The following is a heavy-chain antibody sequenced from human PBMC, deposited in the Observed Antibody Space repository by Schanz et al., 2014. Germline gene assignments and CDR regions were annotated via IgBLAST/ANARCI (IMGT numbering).Heavy chain of an antibody. CDR1: GYTLTNFD. CDR3: ARDRDQWDGNYLDY. D-gene: IGHD1-26*01. V-gene: IGHV1-8*01. J-gene: IGHJ4*02. CDR2: MNPNSGTT. Sequence: QVQLVQSGAEVKKPGASVKVSCKASGYTLTNFDINWVRQAPGQGLEWMGWMNPNSGTTGYAQKFQGRVTMTTDTSTSTVYMELRSLTSDDSAVYYCARDRDQWDGNYLDYWGQGTLVTVSS.